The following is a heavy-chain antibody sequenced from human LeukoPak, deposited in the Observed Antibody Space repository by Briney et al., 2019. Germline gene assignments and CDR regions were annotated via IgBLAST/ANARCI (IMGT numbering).Heavy chain of an antibody. CDR1: GGSFSGYY. V-gene: IGHV4-34*01. CDR3: ARHVSLGSGGSCWVDY. D-gene: IGHD2-15*01. J-gene: IGHJ4*02. Sequence: SETLSLTCAVYGGSFSGYYRSWIRQPPGKGLEWIGEINHSGSTNYNPSLKSRVTISVDTSKNQFSLKLSSVTAADTAVYYCARHVSLGSGGSCWVDYWGQGTLVTVSS. CDR2: INHSGST.